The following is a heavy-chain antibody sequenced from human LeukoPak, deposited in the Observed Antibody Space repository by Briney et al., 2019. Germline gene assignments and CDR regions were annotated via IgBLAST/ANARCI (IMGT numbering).Heavy chain of an antibody. D-gene: IGHD2-15*01. J-gene: IGHJ4*02. V-gene: IGHV3-23*01. CDR1: GFTFSGYA. CDR3: ARDYTYCSGSRCYDRFDY. Sequence: GGSLRLSCAASGFTFSGYAMSWVRQAPGKGPEWVSSIIGSGSTTNYADSVRGRFTISRDNAKNSLYLQMNSLTAEDTAVYYCARDYTYCSGSRCYDRFDYWGQGIRVTVSS. CDR2: IIGSGSTT.